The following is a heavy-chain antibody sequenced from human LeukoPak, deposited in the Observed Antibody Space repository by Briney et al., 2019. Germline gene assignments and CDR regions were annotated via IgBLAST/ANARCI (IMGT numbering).Heavy chain of an antibody. J-gene: IGHJ4*02. CDR2: ISAGNGNT. CDR3: ARGLTYYYDSSGYYYFDY. V-gene: IGHV1-3*01. CDR1: GYTFTGYY. D-gene: IGHD3-22*01. Sequence: ASVKVSCKASGYTFTGYYRLWVRQAPGQGLEWMGGISAGNGNTKYSQKFQGRVTITRDTSASTAYMELSSLRSEDTAVYYCARGLTYYYDSSGYYYFDYWGQGTLVTVSS.